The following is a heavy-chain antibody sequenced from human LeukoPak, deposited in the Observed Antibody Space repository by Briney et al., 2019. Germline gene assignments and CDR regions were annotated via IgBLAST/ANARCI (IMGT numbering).Heavy chain of an antibody. Sequence: SETLSVTCAVYGGSFSGYYWSWIRQPPGKGLDWIGEINHSGSTNYNPSLKSRVTISVDTSKNQFSLKLSSVTAADTAVYYCARGQGGLFGELLHFDYWGEGTLVTVSS. CDR3: ARGQGGLFGELLHFDY. CDR1: GGSFSGYY. J-gene: IGHJ4*02. V-gene: IGHV4-34*01. CDR2: INHSGST. D-gene: IGHD3-10*02.